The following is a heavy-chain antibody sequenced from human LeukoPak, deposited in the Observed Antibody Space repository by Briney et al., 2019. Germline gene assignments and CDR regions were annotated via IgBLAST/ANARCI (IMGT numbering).Heavy chain of an antibody. CDR2: ISSSSSYT. CDR1: GFTFSDYY. J-gene: IGHJ4*02. D-gene: IGHD6-19*01. V-gene: IGHV3-11*06. CDR3: ARDRIGSGSYEGSDY. Sequence: PGGSLRLSCAASGFTFSDYYMSWIRQAPGKGLEWVSYISSSSSYTNYADSVKGRFTISRDNAKNSLYLQMNSLRAEDTAVYYCARDRIGSGSYEGSDYWGQGTLVTVSS.